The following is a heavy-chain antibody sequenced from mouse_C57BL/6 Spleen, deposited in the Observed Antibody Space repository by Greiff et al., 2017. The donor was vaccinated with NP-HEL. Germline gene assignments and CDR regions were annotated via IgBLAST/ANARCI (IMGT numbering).Heavy chain of an antibody. CDR1: GYTFTDYE. Sequence: QVQLKQSGAELVRPGASVTLSCKASGYTFTDYEMHWVKQTPVHGLEWIGAIDPETGGTAYNQKFKGKAILTADKSSSTAYMELRSLTSEDSAVYYCTGSNYVLAMDYWGQGTSVTVSS. D-gene: IGHD2-5*01. J-gene: IGHJ4*01. CDR3: TGSNYVLAMDY. V-gene: IGHV1-15*01. CDR2: IDPETGGT.